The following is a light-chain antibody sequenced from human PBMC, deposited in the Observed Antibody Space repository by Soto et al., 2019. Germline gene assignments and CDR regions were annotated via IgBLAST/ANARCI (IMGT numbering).Light chain of an antibody. CDR3: QQRSNWPIT. CDR1: QSVSSY. J-gene: IGKJ5*01. Sequence: EIVLTQSPATLSLSPGERATLSCSASQSVSSYLAWYQHKPGQAPRLLIYDASNRATGIPARFSGSVSGTNFTLTISSLEPEDFAVYYCQQRSNWPITFGQGTRLESK. CDR2: DAS. V-gene: IGKV3-11*01.